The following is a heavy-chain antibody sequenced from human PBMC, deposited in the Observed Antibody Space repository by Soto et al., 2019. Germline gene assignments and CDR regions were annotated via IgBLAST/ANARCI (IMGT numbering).Heavy chain of an antibody. D-gene: IGHD3-22*01. CDR2: ISGSGGST. CDR1: GFTFSSYA. J-gene: IGHJ4*02. Sequence: PGGSLRLSRAGSGFTFSSYAMSWVRQAPGKGLEWVSAISGSGGSTYYADSVKGRFTISRDNSKNTLYLQMNSLRAEDTAVYYCAKSYYYDSSGNDWGQGTLVTVSS. V-gene: IGHV3-23*01. CDR3: AKSYYYDSSGND.